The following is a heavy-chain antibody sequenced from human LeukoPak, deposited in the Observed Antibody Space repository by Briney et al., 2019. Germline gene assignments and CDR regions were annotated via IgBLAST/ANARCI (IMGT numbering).Heavy chain of an antibody. CDR3: AKKHYYNYGHPFDY. J-gene: IGHJ4*02. V-gene: IGHV3-48*04. Sequence: GGSLRLSCAASGFTFTSYAMSWVRQAPGKGLEWVSYISSSSSTIYYADSVKGRFTISRDNAKNSLYLQMNSLRAEDTAVYYCAKKHYYNYGHPFDYWGQGTLVTVSS. CDR2: ISSSSSTI. D-gene: IGHD5-18*01. CDR1: GFTFTSYA.